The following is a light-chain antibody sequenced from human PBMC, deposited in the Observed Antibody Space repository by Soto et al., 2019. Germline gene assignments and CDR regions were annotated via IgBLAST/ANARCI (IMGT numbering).Light chain of an antibody. V-gene: IGLV1-40*01. Sequence: QSVLTQPPSVSGAPGQRVTISCTGSSSNIGAGYDVHWYQQLPGTAPKLLIYGNSNRPSGVPDRFSGSKSGTSASLAITGLQAEDEADYYCQSYDSSLSGYVFGTRTKVTGL. J-gene: IGLJ1*01. CDR1: SSNIGAGYD. CDR3: QSYDSSLSGYV. CDR2: GNS.